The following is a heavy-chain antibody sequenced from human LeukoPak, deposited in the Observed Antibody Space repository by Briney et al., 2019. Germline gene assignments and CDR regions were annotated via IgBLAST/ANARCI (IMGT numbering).Heavy chain of an antibody. V-gene: IGHV4-38-2*02. Sequence: SETLSLTCTVSGYSISSGYYWGWIRQPPGKGLEWIGSIYHSGSTYYNPSLKSRVTISVDTSKNQFSLKLSSVTAADTAVYYCARDPDSSSYWFDPWGQGTLVTVSS. D-gene: IGHD6-13*01. CDR3: ARDPDSSSYWFDP. J-gene: IGHJ5*02. CDR1: GYSISSGYY. CDR2: IYHSGST.